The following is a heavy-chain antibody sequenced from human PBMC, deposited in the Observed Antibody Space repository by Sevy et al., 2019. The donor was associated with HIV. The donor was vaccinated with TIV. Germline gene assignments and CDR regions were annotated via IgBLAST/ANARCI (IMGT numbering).Heavy chain of an antibody. CDR2: ISSSSSYI. J-gene: IGHJ4*02. CDR3: ARGAGYHYDSSGYYTFDY. CDR1: GFTFSSYS. Sequence: GGSLRLSCAASGFTFSSYSMNWVRQAPGKGLEWVSSISSSSSYIYYADSVKGRFTISRDNAKNSLYLQMNSLRAEDTAVYYCARGAGYHYDSSGYYTFDYWGQGTLVTVSS. V-gene: IGHV3-21*01. D-gene: IGHD3-22*01.